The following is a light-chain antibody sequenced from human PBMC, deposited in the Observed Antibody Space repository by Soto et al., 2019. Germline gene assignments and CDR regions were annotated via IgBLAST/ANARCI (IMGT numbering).Light chain of an antibody. CDR3: SSYFVSKISYV. Sequence: QSVLTQPASVSGSPGQSITISCTGTSSDIGSYNYVAWYQQFPGKTPKLIIYEVRNRPSGVSTRFSGSISGSTASLTISGLQPEDEADYYCSSYFVSKISYVFGPGTKVTVL. V-gene: IGLV2-14*01. CDR2: EVR. CDR1: SSDIGSYNY. J-gene: IGLJ1*01.